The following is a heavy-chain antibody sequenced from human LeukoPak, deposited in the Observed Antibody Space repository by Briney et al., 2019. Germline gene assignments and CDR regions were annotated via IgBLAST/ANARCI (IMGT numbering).Heavy chain of an antibody. CDR2: ITISGHTK. CDR1: GLDFRSNA. Sequence: GGSLRLSCAASGLDFRSNAMNWVRQAPGKGLEWIADITISGHTKNYADSVKGRFTISRDNARTSLYLQMNSLRVEDTGVYYCARGDPHADLWGQGTLVTVSS. V-gene: IGHV3-48*04. J-gene: IGHJ5*02. CDR3: ARGDPHADL.